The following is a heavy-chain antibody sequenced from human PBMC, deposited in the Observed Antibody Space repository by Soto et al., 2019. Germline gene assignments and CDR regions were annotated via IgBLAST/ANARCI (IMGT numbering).Heavy chain of an antibody. CDR3: VKEGYMRSDWYGQFDY. CDR1: GFTFNSYA. V-gene: IGHV3-64D*06. CDR2: ISSYGADR. Sequence: GGSLRLSCSASGFTFNSYAMHWVRQAPGKGLEFVSAISSYGADRYYADSVKGRFAISRDNSKNTLYLQMSSLRAEDTALYYCVKEGYMRSDWYGQFDYWGQGALVTVSS. J-gene: IGHJ4*02. D-gene: IGHD6-19*01.